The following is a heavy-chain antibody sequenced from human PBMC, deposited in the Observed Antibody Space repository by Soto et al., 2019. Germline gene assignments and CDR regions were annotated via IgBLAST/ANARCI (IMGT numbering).Heavy chain of an antibody. V-gene: IGHV3-23*01. D-gene: IGHD3-10*01. CDR2: ISGSGGST. Sequence: EVQLLESGGGLVQPGGSLRLSCAASGFTFSSYAMSWVRQPPGKGLEWVSAISGSGGSTYYADSVKGRFTISRHNSKNTLYLQMNRLRAEDTAVYYCAKDGGNFGELDLFDPWGQGTLVTVSS. CDR3: AKDGGNFGELDLFDP. CDR1: GFTFSSYA. J-gene: IGHJ5*02.